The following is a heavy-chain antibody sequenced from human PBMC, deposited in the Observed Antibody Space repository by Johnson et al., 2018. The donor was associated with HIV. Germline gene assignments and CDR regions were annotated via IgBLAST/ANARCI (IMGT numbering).Heavy chain of an antibody. Sequence: VESGGGVVQPGRSLRLFCAASGFTVSSNYMSWVRQAPGKGLEWVSVIYSGGTTFYADSVKGRFTISRDNSKNTLYLQMNTLRAEDTAVYYCARGGKRVMAAFDIWGQGTMVSVSS. V-gene: IGHV3-66*01. CDR3: ARGGKRVMAAFDI. J-gene: IGHJ3*02. CDR1: GFTVSSNY. CDR2: IYSGGTT. D-gene: IGHD3-16*01.